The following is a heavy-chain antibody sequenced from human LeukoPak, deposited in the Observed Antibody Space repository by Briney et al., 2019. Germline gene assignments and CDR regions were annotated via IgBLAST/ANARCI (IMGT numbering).Heavy chain of an antibody. CDR3: ARRVWATTISRDAFDI. Sequence: SETLSLTCTVSGGSISNYYWSWIRQPPGKGLEWIGYIYHTGRTNYNPSLKSRVTISVDTSKNQLSLKLRSVTAADTAVYYCARRVWATTISRDAFDIWGQGTMVTVSS. V-gene: IGHV4-59*01. J-gene: IGHJ3*02. CDR2: IYHTGRT. D-gene: IGHD1-26*01. CDR1: GGSISNYY.